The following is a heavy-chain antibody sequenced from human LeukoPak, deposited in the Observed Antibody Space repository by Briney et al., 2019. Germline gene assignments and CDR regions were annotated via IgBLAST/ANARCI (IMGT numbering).Heavy chain of an antibody. CDR1: GYTLTELS. CDR2: FDPEDGET. J-gene: IGHJ4*02. Sequence: ASVKVSCKVSGYTLTELSMHWVRQAPGKGLEWMGGFDPEDGETIYAQKFQGRVTMTEDTSTDTAYMELSSLRSGDTAVYYCATVILTGYYNFDYWGQGTLVTVSS. V-gene: IGHV1-24*01. CDR3: ATVILTGYYNFDY. D-gene: IGHD3-9*01.